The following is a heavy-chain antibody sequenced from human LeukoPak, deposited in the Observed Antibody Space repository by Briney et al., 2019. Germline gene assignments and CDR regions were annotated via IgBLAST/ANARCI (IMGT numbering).Heavy chain of an antibody. CDR3: AKDAGGANYPVYYFDY. J-gene: IGHJ4*02. Sequence: PGGSLRLSCAASGFTFSSYAMSWVRQAPGKGLEWASTISGSGGSTYYADSVKGRFAISRDNSKKTLYLQMNSLRAEDTAVYYCAKDAGGANYPVYYFDYWGQGTLVTVSS. CDR2: ISGSGGST. CDR1: GFTFSSYA. D-gene: IGHD1-7*01. V-gene: IGHV3-23*01.